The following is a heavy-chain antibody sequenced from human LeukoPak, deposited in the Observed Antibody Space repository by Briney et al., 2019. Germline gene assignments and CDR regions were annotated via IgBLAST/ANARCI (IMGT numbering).Heavy chain of an antibody. CDR2: ISPDSGYI. Sequence: GGSLRLSCAASGFTFSSHSLVWVRQAPGKGLEWVSSISPDSGYIYYADSVKGRFTISRDNAENSLFLQMNSLGAEDTAVYYCAPFSAVTHYYFDYWGEGTLVTVSS. D-gene: IGHD6-13*01. CDR3: APFSAVTHYYFDY. J-gene: IGHJ4*02. CDR1: GFTFSSHS. V-gene: IGHV3-21*01.